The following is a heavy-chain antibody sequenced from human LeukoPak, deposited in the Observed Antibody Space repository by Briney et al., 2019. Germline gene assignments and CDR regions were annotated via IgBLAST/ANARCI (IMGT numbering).Heavy chain of an antibody. CDR2: IYYSGST. CDR3: ARRYYYDSSGYWAY. J-gene: IGHJ4*02. V-gene: IGHV4-39*01. CDR1: GVSISSSSYY. D-gene: IGHD3-22*01. Sequence: SETLSLTCTVSGVSISSSSYYWGWIRPPPEKGLEWIGSIYYSGSTYYNPTLKSRVTISVHTSKNQVSLKLSSVTAADTAVYYCARRYYYDSSGYWAYWGQGTLVTVSS.